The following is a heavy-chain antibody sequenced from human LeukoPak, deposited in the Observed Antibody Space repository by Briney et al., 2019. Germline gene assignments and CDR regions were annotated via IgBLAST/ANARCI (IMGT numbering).Heavy chain of an antibody. V-gene: IGHV6-1*01. D-gene: IGHD2-15*01. J-gene: IGHJ4*02. CDR1: GDSVSSYTAA. Sequence: SQTLSLTCAISGDSVSSYTAAWNWIRHSPSRGLEWLGRTFYRSKWYHDYAVSVKSRITINPDTSKNQFSLQLNSVTPEDTAVYYCARDGWPAFDYWGQGTLVTVSS. CDR2: TFYRSKWYH. CDR3: ARDGWPAFDY.